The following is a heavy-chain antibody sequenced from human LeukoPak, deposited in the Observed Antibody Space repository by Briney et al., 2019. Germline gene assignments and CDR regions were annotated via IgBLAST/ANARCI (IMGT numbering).Heavy chain of an antibody. CDR3: AATDFVYSGTYYDRPLGGFDS. V-gene: IGHV1-46*01. CDR2: INPSGGST. Sequence: ASVKVSCKASGYTFTSYYMHWVRQAPGQGLEWMGIINPSGGSTSYAQKFQGRVTMTRDTSTSTAYMELSSLRSEDTAVYYCAATDFVYSGTYYDRPLGGFDSWGQGTLVTVSS. J-gene: IGHJ5*01. CDR1: GYTFTSYY. D-gene: IGHD1-26*01.